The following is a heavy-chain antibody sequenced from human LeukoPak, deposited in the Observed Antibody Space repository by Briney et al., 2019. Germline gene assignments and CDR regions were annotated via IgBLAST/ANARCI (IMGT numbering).Heavy chain of an antibody. D-gene: IGHD3-10*01. CDR1: GFTFSSYA. CDR3: AKDSRD. CDR2: KSYDGSNK. Sequence: GRSLRLSCAASGFTFSSYAMHWVRQAPGKGLEWVAVKSYDGSNKYYADSVKGRFTISRDNSKNTLYLQMNSLRAEDTAVYYCAKDSRDWGQGTLVTVSS. J-gene: IGHJ4*02. V-gene: IGHV3-30-3*01.